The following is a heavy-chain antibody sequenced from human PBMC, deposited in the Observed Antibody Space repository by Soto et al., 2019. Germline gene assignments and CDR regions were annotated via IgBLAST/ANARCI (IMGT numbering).Heavy chain of an antibody. J-gene: IGHJ4*02. V-gene: IGHV1-2*04. CDR3: ARDRQDLVAQWDY. CDR1: GYTFTGYY. D-gene: IGHD5-12*01. Sequence: ASVKVSCKASGYTFTGYYMHWVRQAPGQGLEWMGWINPNSGGTNYAQKFQGWVTMTRDTSTSTAYMELSRPRSDDTAVYYCARDRQDLVAQWDYCGQGTLVTVPS. CDR2: INPNSGGT.